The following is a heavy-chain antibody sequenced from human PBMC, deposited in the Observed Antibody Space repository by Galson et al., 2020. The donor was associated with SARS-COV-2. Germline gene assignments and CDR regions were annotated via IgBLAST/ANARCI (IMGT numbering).Heavy chain of an antibody. Sequence: SETLSLTCTVSGGSISSYYWSWIRQPPGKGLEWIGYLYYSGSTNYNPSLKSRVTISVDTSKNQFSLKLSSVTAADTAVYYCASLPYCSGGSCYSLPDYWGQGTLVTVSS. D-gene: IGHD2-15*01. J-gene: IGHJ4*02. V-gene: IGHV4-59*01. CDR1: GGSISSYY. CDR3: ASLPYCSGGSCYSLPDY. CDR2: LYYSGST.